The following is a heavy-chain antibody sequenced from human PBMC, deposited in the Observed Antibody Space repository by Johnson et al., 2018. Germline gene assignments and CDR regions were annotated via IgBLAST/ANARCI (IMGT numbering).Heavy chain of an antibody. Sequence: QVQLQESGPGLVKPSQTLSLTCTVSGDSMTSGLYYWNWIRQPAGKGLEWIGRIYTSGTTNYTPSLQSRVALSVDTSKNQFSLPLKSVTAADTAVYFCARAVFGGYALDAFDICGRGTMVTVSS. CDR3: ARAVFGGYALDAFDI. V-gene: IGHV4-61*02. CDR2: IYTSGTT. CDR1: GDSMTSGLYY. J-gene: IGHJ3*02. D-gene: IGHD3-16*01.